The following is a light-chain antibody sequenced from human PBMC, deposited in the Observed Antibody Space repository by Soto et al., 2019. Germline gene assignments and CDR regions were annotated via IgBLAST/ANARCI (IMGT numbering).Light chain of an antibody. CDR2: GAS. CDR3: QQLDRYPFT. J-gene: IGKJ4*01. Sequence: DIQLTQSPSFLSASVGDRITITCRASHDIRSYLAWYQQKPAKAPKLLIYGASTLQSGVPSRFSGSGSGTEFTLTISCLQPEDFASYYCQQLDRYPFTFGGGTKVEI. V-gene: IGKV1-9*01. CDR1: HDIRSY.